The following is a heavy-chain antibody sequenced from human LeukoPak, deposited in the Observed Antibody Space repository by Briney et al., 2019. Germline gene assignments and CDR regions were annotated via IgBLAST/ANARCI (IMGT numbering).Heavy chain of an antibody. CDR2: INHSGST. D-gene: IGHD6-6*01. Sequence: SETLSLTCAVYGGSFSGCYWSWIRQPPGKGLEWIGEINHSGSTNYNPSLKSRVTISVDTSKNQFSLKLSSVTAADTAVYYCASHEYSSSSSFDYWGQGTLVTVSS. CDR3: ASHEYSSSSSFDY. V-gene: IGHV4-34*01. J-gene: IGHJ4*02. CDR1: GGSFSGCY.